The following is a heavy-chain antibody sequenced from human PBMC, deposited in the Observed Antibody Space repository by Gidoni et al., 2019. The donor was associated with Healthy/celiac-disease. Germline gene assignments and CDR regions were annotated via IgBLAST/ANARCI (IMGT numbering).Heavy chain of an antibody. Sequence: QVQMVESGGGVVQPGRSLSLSCAASGFTFSSYAMHWVRQAPGKGLEWVAVISYDGSNKYYADSVKGRFTISRDNSKNTLYLQMNSLRAEDTAVYYCAREAGSGSPKGSYFDYWGQGTLVTVSS. CDR1: GFTFSSYA. CDR3: AREAGSGSPKGSYFDY. V-gene: IGHV3-30*04. J-gene: IGHJ4*02. CDR2: ISYDGSNK. D-gene: IGHD3-10*01.